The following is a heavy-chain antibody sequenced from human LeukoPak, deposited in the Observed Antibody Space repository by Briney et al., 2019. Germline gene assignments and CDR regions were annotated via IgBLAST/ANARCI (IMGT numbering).Heavy chain of an antibody. CDR2: IYTSGST. Sequence: SETLSLTCTVSGGSISSSSYYWSWIRQPAEKGLEWIGRIYTSGSTNYNPSLKSRVTMSVDTSKNQFSLKLSSVTAADTAVYYCARDRGYYDILTGYYPRPWYFDLWGRGTLVTVSS. CDR1: GGSISSSSYY. V-gene: IGHV4-61*02. D-gene: IGHD3-9*01. J-gene: IGHJ2*01. CDR3: ARDRGYYDILTGYYPRPWYFDL.